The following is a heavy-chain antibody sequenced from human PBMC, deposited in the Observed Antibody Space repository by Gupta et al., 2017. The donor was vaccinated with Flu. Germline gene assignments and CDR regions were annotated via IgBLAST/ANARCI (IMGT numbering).Heavy chain of an antibody. CDR2: INPDGSSK. J-gene: IGHJ4*01. Sequence: MQLVVLGGGLVLPWGSLRLSCSASGSTFSTSYLHWVCQAPGKRLVWVSRINPDGSSKTNAESVKRRLTICRDNAKKTLYLKRSSLGDDDTAVYYCATETSGSWGQGTLGTVSS. CDR1: GSTFSTSY. D-gene: IGHD1-1*01. CDR3: ATETSGS. V-gene: IGHV3-74*03.